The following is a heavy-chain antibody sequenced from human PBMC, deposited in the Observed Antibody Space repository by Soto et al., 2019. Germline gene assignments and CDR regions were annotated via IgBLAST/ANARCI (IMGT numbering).Heavy chain of an antibody. J-gene: IGHJ1*01. CDR3: AITMIVVVINRGGQYFQH. Sequence: QVQLVQSGAEVKKPGSSVKVSCKASGGTFSSYAISWVRQAPGQGLEWMGGIIPIFGTANYAQKFQGRVTITADESTSTAYMELSSLRSEDTAVYYCAITMIVVVINRGGQYFQHWGQGTLVTVSS. CDR2: IIPIFGTA. CDR1: GGTFSSYA. D-gene: IGHD3-22*01. V-gene: IGHV1-69*01.